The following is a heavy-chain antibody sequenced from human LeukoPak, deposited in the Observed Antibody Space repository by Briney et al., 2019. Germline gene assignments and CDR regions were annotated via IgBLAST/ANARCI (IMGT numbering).Heavy chain of an antibody. Sequence: GGSLRLSCAASGFTFSSYSMNWVRQATGKGLEWVSSISSSSSYIYYADSVKGRFTISKDNAKNSLYLQMNSLRAEDTAVYYCARFIASANDAFDIWGQGTMVTVSS. CDR2: ISSSSSYI. V-gene: IGHV3-21*01. CDR1: GFTFSSYS. J-gene: IGHJ3*02. D-gene: IGHD6-13*01. CDR3: ARFIASANDAFDI.